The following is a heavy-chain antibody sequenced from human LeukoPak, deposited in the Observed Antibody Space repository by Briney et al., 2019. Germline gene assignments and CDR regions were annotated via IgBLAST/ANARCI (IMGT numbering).Heavy chain of an antibody. CDR2: INKDGSQI. CDR3: VRDGPAMLDFDY. D-gene: IGHD3-16*01. J-gene: IGHJ4*02. CDR1: GFSFSQSW. Sequence: GGSLRLSCAASGFSFSQSWMNWVRQAPGKGLEWVASINKDGSQIFYVDSVKGRFAISRDNAKNSPYLQLDSLRAEDTALYYCVRDGPAMLDFDYWGQGALVIVSS. V-gene: IGHV3-7*01.